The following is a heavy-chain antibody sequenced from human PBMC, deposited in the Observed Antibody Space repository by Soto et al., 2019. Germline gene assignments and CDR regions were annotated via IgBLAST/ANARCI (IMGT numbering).Heavy chain of an antibody. CDR2: IYYSGST. Sequence: SETLSLTCTVSGGSVSSGSYYWSWIRQPQGKGLEWIGYIYYSGSTNYNPSLKSRVTISVDTSKNQFSLKLSSVTAADTAVYYCARTYGSGSYYNLNDYWGQGTLVTVSS. CDR3: ARTYGSGSYYNLNDY. D-gene: IGHD3-10*01. V-gene: IGHV4-61*01. CDR1: GGSVSSGSYY. J-gene: IGHJ4*02.